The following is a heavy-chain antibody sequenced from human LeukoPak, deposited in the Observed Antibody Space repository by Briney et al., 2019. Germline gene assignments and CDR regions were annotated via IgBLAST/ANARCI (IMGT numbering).Heavy chain of an antibody. CDR3: VMKATGTLGYFDL. Sequence: GGSLRVSCSASGFTFRSYLMSWVRQAPGEGLECVSAIIENVDITRYAESVKGRFTMSADNSKNTVILQMSSLRPEDTAVYFCVMKATGTLGYFDLWGQGTVVTVSS. D-gene: IGHD1-14*01. J-gene: IGHJ4*02. V-gene: IGHV3-64D*06. CDR1: GFTFRSYL. CDR2: IIENVDIT.